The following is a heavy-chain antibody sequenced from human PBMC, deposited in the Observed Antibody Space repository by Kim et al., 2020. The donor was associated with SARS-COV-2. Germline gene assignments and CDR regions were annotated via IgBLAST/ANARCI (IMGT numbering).Heavy chain of an antibody. CDR2: IERDGIEK. CDR1: GFIFSSYG. CDR3: VTCHDFWTGPSF. V-gene: IGHV3-7*01. D-gene: IGHD3-3*01. J-gene: IGHJ4*02. Sequence: GGSLRLSCAASGFIFSSYGMSWVRQAPGKGLEWVSNIERDGIEKYYADSVKGRFTISRDNAKSSLYLQMNSLRVEDTAVYYCVTCHDFWTGPSFWGQGTLVTVSS.